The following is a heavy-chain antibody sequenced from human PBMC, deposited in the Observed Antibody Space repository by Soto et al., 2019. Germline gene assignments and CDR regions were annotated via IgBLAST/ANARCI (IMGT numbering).Heavy chain of an antibody. CDR2: ISAFNGNT. CDR3: ARDRGVAPPVAGNTHYYYYMDV. J-gene: IGHJ6*03. Sequence: QDQLVQSGAEVKKPGASVTVSCKASGYSFTNYGITWVRQAPGQGLEWLGWISAFNGNTHYAQKVQGRVTMTTEASTSTAYMEVRSLRSEDTAVYYCARDRGVAPPVAGNTHYYYYMDVWGKGRTVTVSS. V-gene: IGHV1-18*01. CDR1: GYSFTNYG. D-gene: IGHD6-19*01.